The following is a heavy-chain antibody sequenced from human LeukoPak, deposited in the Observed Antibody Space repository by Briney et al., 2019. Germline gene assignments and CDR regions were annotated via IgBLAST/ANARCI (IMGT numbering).Heavy chain of an antibody. J-gene: IGHJ4*02. D-gene: IGHD2-21*02. CDR1: GFTFSDYD. CDR2: ISSSSSYT. V-gene: IGHV3-11*05. Sequence: GGSLRLSCAASGFTFSDYDMSWIRQAPGKGLEWVSYISSSSSYTNYADSVKGRFTISRDNAKNALYLQMNGLRAEDTAVYYCARADYMTANDYWGQGTLVTVSS. CDR3: ARADYMTANDY.